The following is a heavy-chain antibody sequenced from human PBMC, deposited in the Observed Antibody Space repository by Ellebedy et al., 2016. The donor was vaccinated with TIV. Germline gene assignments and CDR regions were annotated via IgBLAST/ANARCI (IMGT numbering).Heavy chain of an antibody. J-gene: IGHJ1*01. CDR2: IKQDGSEK. Sequence: GESLKISCAASGFTFSSDWMSWVRQAPGQGLEWVANIKQDGSEKYYLDSVKGRFTIARDNAKNSLYLQMNSLRAEDTAVYYCARGGYNYETSGYQFRGVFQHWGQGTLVTVSS. V-gene: IGHV3-7*03. D-gene: IGHD3-22*01. CDR1: GFTFSSDW. CDR3: ARGGYNYETSGYQFRGVFQH.